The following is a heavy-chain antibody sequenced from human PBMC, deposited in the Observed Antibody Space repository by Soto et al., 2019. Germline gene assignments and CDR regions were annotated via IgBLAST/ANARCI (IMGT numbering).Heavy chain of an antibody. CDR1: GYTFTGYY. CDR3: ARDRGYCSGGSCYSGDAFDI. Sequence: ASVKVSCKASGYTFTGYYMHWVRQAPGQGLEWMGWINPNSGGTNYAQKFQGWVTMTRDTSISTAYMELSRLRSDDTAVYYCARDRGYCSGGSCYSGDAFDIWGQGTMVTVSS. V-gene: IGHV1-2*04. CDR2: INPNSGGT. J-gene: IGHJ3*02. D-gene: IGHD2-15*01.